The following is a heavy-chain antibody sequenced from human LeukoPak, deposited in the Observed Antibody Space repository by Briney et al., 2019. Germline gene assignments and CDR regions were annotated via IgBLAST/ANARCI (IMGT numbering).Heavy chain of an antibody. J-gene: IGHJ6*02. CDR3: ARAADSSGYYYMNPYYYYGMDV. D-gene: IGHD3-22*01. CDR2: ISSNEGST. Sequence: PGGSLRLSCAASGFTFSIYAMHWVRQAPGKGLEYVSAISSNEGSTYYANSVKGRFTISRDNSKNTMYLQLGSLSAEDMAVYYCARAADSSGYYYMNPYYYYGMDVWGQGTTVTVSS. CDR1: GFTFSIYA. V-gene: IGHV3-64*01.